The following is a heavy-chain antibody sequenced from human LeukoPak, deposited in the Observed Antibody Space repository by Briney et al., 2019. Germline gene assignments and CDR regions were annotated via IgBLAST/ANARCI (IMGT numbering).Heavy chain of an antibody. D-gene: IGHD2-2*01. CDR2: TYYRSTWYN. CDR1: GDSVSNKNTA. V-gene: IGHV6-1*01. J-gene: IGHJ5*02. CDR3: ARRLTQYDCFDP. Sequence: SQTLSLTCAISGDSVSNKNTAWNWIRQPPSRGLEWLGRTYYRSTWYNDYAVSVRGRITVNPDTSKNQFSLHLNSVTPEDTAVYYCARRLTQYDCFDPWGQGILVTVSS.